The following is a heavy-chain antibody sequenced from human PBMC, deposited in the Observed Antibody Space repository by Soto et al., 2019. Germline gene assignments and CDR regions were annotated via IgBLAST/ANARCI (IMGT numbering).Heavy chain of an antibody. CDR1: GFTFSTYG. CDR2: IWYDGSNK. D-gene: IGHD3-10*01. Sequence: QVQLVESGGGVVQPGRSLRLSCAASGFTFSTYGMHWVRQAPGKGLEWVAIIWYDGSNKYYAGSVEGRFTISRDNSRNTLYLQMDSLRAEDTAIYYCARDYKFDSWGQGTLVSVSS. J-gene: IGHJ4*02. CDR3: ARDYKFDS. V-gene: IGHV3-33*01.